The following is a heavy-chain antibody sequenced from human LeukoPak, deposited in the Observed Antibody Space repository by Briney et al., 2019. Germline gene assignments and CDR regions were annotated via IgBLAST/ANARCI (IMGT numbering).Heavy chain of an antibody. J-gene: IGHJ5*02. V-gene: IGHV4-59*01. CDR1: GGSISSYY. D-gene: IGHD3-10*01. CDR2: IYYSGST. Sequence: SETLSLTCTVSGGSISSYYWSWIRQPPGKGLEWIGYIYYSGSTNYNPSLKSRVTISVDTSKNQFSLKLSSVTAADTAVYYCASTGGFGELLLWFEPWGQGTLVTVSS. CDR3: ASTGGFGELLLWFEP.